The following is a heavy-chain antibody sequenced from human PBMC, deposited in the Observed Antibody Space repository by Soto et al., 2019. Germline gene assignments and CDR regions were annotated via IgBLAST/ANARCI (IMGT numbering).Heavy chain of an antibody. CDR1: GGTFSSYA. D-gene: IGHD1-26*01. V-gene: IGHV1-69*01. CDR2: IIPIFGTA. Sequence: QVQLVQSGAEVKKAGSSVKVSCKASGGTFSSYAISWVRQAPGQGLEWMGGIIPIFGTANYAQKFQGRVTITADESTSTAYMELSSLRSEDTAVYYCAREALGFGPAGWELQGWFDPWGQGTLVTVSS. CDR3: AREALGFGPAGWELQGWFDP. J-gene: IGHJ5*02.